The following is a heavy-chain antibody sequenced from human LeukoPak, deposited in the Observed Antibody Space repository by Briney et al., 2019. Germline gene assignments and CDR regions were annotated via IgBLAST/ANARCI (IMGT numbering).Heavy chain of an antibody. CDR1: GFTFDTYW. Sequence: GSLRLSCVASGFTFDTYWMHWVRQAPGKGLVWVSRIHRDGNNINYADFVQGRFTVSRDNAKNTLYLQMYSLRVEDTAMYYCARGLRDRYGMDVWGQGTTVTVSS. CDR2: IHRDGNNI. CDR3: ARGLRDRYGMDV. V-gene: IGHV3-74*01. J-gene: IGHJ6*02.